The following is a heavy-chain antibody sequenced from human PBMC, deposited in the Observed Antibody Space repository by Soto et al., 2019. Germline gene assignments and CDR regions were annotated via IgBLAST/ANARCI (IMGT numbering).Heavy chain of an antibody. D-gene: IGHD3-22*01. V-gene: IGHV1-69*01. CDR2: IIPIFGTA. CDR3: AGASYYYDSSGYSPNYYGMDV. J-gene: IGHJ6*02. CDR1: GGTFSSYA. Sequence: QVQLVQSGAEVKKPGSSVKVSCKASGGTFSSYAISWVRQAPGQGREWMGGIIPIFGTANYAQKFQGRVTITADESTSTAYMELSSLRSEDTAVYYCAGASYYYDSSGYSPNYYGMDVWGQGTTVTVSS.